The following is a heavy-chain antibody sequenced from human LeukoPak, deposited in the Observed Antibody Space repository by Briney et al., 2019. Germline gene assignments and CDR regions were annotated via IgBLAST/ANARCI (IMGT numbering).Heavy chain of an antibody. V-gene: IGHV4-39*01. J-gene: IGHJ6*03. Sequence: SETLSLTCTVSGGSISSRSYYWGWIRQPPGKGLEWIGIIYYSGSTYSNPSLRSRVTISVDTSKNQFSLKLRSVTAADTAVYYCASFYCSGGSCYQYYSYYYMDVWGKGTTVTISS. CDR1: GGSISSRSYY. D-gene: IGHD2-15*01. CDR2: IYYSGST. CDR3: ASFYCSGGSCYQYYSYYYMDV.